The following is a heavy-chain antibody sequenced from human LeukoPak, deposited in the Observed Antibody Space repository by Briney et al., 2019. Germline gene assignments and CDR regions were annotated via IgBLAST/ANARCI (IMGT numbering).Heavy chain of an antibody. Sequence: SGRSLRLSCAASGFTFSSYSMNWVRQAPGKGLEWVSSIRSSSSYIYYADSVKDRFTISRDNAKHSLYLQMNSLRAEDTAVYYCARDHYAFDIWGQGTMVTVSS. CDR1: GFTFSSYS. V-gene: IGHV3-21*01. J-gene: IGHJ3*02. CDR3: ARDHYAFDI. CDR2: IRSSSSYI.